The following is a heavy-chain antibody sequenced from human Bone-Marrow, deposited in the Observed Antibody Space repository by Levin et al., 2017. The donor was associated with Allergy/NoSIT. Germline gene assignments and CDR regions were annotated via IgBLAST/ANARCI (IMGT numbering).Heavy chain of an antibody. V-gene: IGHV3-7*01. D-gene: IGHD2-15*01. Sequence: ETLSLTCAASGFTFSSYWMSWVRQAPGKGLEWVANIKQDGSEKYYVDSVKGRFTISRDNAKNSLYLQMNSLRAEDTAVYYCARESMVGRPEYCSGGSCYSGYYFDYWGQGTLVTVSS. CDR3: ARESMVGRPEYCSGGSCYSGYYFDY. J-gene: IGHJ4*02. CDR2: IKQDGSEK. CDR1: GFTFSSYW.